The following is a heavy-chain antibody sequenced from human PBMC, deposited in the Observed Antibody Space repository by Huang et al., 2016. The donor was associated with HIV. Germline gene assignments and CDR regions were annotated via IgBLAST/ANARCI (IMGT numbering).Heavy chain of an antibody. D-gene: IGHD4-4*01. J-gene: IGHJ3*02. V-gene: IGHV5-51*01. Sequence: EVRLVQSGAEAKKPGESLNISCKASGYTFANYWIGWVRQIPGKGREWMGIIYGGDSDARYSPSFEGQVTFSADRSITTAYLQWGSLKATDTAMYYCAKLRRRDYSGADAFDIWGQGTMIIVSS. CDR1: GYTFANYW. CDR3: AKLRRRDYSGADAFDI. CDR2: IYGGDSDA.